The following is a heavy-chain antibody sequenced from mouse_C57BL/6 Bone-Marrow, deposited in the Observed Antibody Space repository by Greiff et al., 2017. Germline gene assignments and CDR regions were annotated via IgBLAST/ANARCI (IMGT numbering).Heavy chain of an antibody. Sequence: EVKLMESGGGLVKPGGSLKLSCAASGFTFSSYTMSWVRQTPEKRLEWVATISGGGGNTYYPDSVKGRFTISIANAKNTLYLQMSSLRSEDTALYYGARHGGQTVQPWLAYWGQGTLVTVSA. D-gene: IGHD6-1*01. V-gene: IGHV5-9*01. CDR2: ISGGGGNT. J-gene: IGHJ3*01. CDR1: GFTFSSYT. CDR3: ARHGGQTVQPWLAY.